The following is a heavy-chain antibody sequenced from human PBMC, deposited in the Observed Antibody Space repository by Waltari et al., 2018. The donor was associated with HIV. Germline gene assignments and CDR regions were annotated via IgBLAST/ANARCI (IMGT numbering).Heavy chain of an antibody. V-gene: IGHV3-74*03. CDR3: AREKLIAARPFDY. CDR1: GFTFSSYW. D-gene: IGHD6-6*01. Sequence: EVQLVESGGGLVQPGGSLRLSCAASGFTFSSYWIHWVRQAPGKGLVWVSRIKSDGSSIEYADSVKGRVTISRDTAKNMVYLQMNSLRAEDTAVYYCAREKLIAARPFDYWGQGTRVTVSS. CDR2: IKSDGSSI. J-gene: IGHJ4*02.